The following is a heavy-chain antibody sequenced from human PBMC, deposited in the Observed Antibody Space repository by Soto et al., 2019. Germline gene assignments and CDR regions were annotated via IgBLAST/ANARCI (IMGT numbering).Heavy chain of an antibody. CDR1: GGSISSYY. Sequence: SETLSLTCTVSGGSISSYYWSWIRQPPGKGLEWIGYIYYSGSTNYNPSLKSRVTISVDTSKSQFSLKLSSVTAADTAVYYCARAVVVTATLFDYWGQGTLVTVSS. D-gene: IGHD2-21*02. V-gene: IGHV4-59*01. J-gene: IGHJ4*02. CDR2: IYYSGST. CDR3: ARAVVVTATLFDY.